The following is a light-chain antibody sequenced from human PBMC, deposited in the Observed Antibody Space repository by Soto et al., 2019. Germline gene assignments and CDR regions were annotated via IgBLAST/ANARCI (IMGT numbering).Light chain of an antibody. CDR1: QSVSTN. V-gene: IGKV3-15*01. Sequence: EIGMTQSPATLYVSPGERAILSCRASQSVSTNLAWYQQKPGQAPGLLIFGASSRAPGIPVRFSGSGSGRQFTLTISGLQSEGFAVYHCHQYNDGPGGTFGQGTKVGIK. CDR2: GAS. J-gene: IGKJ1*01. CDR3: HQYNDGPGGT.